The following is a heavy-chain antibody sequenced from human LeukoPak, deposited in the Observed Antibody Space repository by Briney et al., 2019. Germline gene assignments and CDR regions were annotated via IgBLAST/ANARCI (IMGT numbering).Heavy chain of an antibody. D-gene: IGHD2-15*01. V-gene: IGHV3-13*01. CDR3: ARADKGGYYDY. CDR1: GFTFSSSD. Sequence: GGSLRLSCAASGFTFSSSDMHWVRQAAGKSLEWVSAIGTSADTYYPGSVKGRSTISRENARSSLYLQMNNLRAGDTAVYYCARADKGGYYDYWGRGTLVTVSS. CDR2: IGTSADT. J-gene: IGHJ4*02.